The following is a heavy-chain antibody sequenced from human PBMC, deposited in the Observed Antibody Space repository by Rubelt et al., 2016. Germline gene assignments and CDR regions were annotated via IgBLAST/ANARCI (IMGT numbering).Heavy chain of an antibody. J-gene: IGHJ4*02. D-gene: IGHD2-15*01. V-gene: IGHV3-23*01. CDR3: AKEPVVVVAADFDY. CDR2: GST. Sequence: GSTYYADSVTGRFTISRDNSKNTLYLQMNSLSAEDTAAYYCAKEPVVVVAADFDYWGQGTLVTVSS.